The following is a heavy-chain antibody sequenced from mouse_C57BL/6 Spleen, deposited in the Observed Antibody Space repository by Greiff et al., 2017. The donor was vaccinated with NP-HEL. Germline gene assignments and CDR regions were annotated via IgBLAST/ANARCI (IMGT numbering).Heavy chain of an antibody. J-gene: IGHJ2*01. CDR2: IDPSDSYT. V-gene: IGHV1-69*01. Sequence: QVQLKQPGAELVMPGASVKLSCKASGYTFTSYWMHWVKQRPGQGLEWIGEIDPSDSYTNYNQKFKGKSTLTVDKSSSTAYMQLSSLTSEDSAVYYCARGGFQYYFDYWGQGTTLTVSS. CDR1: GYTFTSYW. CDR3: ARGGFQYYFDY.